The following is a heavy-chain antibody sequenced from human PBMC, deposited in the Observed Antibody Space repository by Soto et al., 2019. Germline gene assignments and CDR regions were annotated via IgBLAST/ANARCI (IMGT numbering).Heavy chain of an antibody. D-gene: IGHD6-6*01. V-gene: IGHV5-51*01. CDR3: ATLGRSEAARPYYYYYYMDV. Sequence: PGESLKLSCTGSGYSFTSYWICWVRPMPGKGLDWMGIIYPGDSDTRYSPSFQGQVTISADKSISTAYRQWSSLKASDTAMYYCATLGRSEAARPYYYYYYMDVWGKGTTVTVSS. CDR1: GYSFTSYW. J-gene: IGHJ6*03. CDR2: IYPGDSDT.